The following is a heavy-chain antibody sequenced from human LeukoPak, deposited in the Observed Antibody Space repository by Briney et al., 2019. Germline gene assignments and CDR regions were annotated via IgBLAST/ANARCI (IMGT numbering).Heavy chain of an antibody. CDR3: ARGYCTNGACYGLFDY. CDR2: ISTRSSYI. Sequence: PGGSLRLSCAVSGFTFSSYSVNWVRQAPGKGLEWVSSISTRSSYIYYADSLKGGFTVSRDNAKNSVYLQMNSLRAEDTAVYYCARGYCTNGACYGLFDYWGQGTLVTVSS. V-gene: IGHV3-21*01. D-gene: IGHD2-8*01. CDR1: GFTFSSYS. J-gene: IGHJ4*02.